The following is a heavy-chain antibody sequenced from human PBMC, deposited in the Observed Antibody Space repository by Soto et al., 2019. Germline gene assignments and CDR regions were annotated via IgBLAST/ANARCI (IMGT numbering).Heavy chain of an antibody. D-gene: IGHD6-13*01. Sequence: QVQLVQSGGGVVQPGGSLRLSCAASGFTFSSYGMHWVRQAPGKGLEWVAVIWYDGSKIYYADSVKGRFTISRDNSKSTLYLQMNSLRAEDTAVYYCARLLEQHQLGFGIDVWGQGSPVTVSS. CDR3: ARLLEQHQLGFGIDV. J-gene: IGHJ6*01. CDR2: IWYDGSKI. CDR1: GFTFSSYG. V-gene: IGHV3-33*01.